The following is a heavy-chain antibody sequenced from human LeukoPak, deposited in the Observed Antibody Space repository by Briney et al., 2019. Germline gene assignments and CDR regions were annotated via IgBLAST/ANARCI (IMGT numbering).Heavy chain of an antibody. CDR2: INHSGST. D-gene: IGHD1/OR15-1a*01. V-gene: IGHV4-34*01. Sequence: PSETLSLTCAVYGGSFSGYYWSWIRQPPGKGLEWIGEINHSGSTNYNPSLKSRVTISVDTSKNQFSLKLSSVTAADTAVYYCAGGNKDFDYWGQGTLVTVSS. CDR1: GGSFSGYY. CDR3: AGGNKDFDY. J-gene: IGHJ4*02.